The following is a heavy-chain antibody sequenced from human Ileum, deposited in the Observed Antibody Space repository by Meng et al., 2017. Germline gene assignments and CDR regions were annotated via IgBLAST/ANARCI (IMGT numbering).Heavy chain of an antibody. Sequence: GESLKISCATSGFTFHTYAMSWVRQAPGKGLEWVSAISSSGGSTNYADSVKGRFTISRDNSKNALYLQLNSLRVEDTAVYYYADQYCGAGRCDSGRFPLDYWGQGTLVTVSS. J-gene: IGHJ4*02. CDR2: ISSSGGST. CDR1: GFTFHTYA. V-gene: IGHV3-23*01. D-gene: IGHD2-21*01. CDR3: ADQYCGAGRCDSGRFPLDY.